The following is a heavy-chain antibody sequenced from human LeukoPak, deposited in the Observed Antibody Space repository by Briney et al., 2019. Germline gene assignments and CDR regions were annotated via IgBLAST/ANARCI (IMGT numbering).Heavy chain of an antibody. V-gene: IGHV3-48*02. J-gene: IGHJ5*02. CDR1: GFTLSSYS. CDR2: ISTSGSTI. D-gene: IGHD4-17*01. Sequence: PGGSLRLSCAASGFTLSSYSMNWVRQAPGKGLEWVSYISTSGSTIYYADSVKGRFTISRDNAKNSLYLQMNSLRDEDTAVYYCARVDYGDYGFDPWGQGTLVTVSS. CDR3: ARVDYGDYGFDP.